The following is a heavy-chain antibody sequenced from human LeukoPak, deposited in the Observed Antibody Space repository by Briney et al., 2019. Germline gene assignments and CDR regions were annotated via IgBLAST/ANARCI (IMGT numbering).Heavy chain of an antibody. J-gene: IGHJ4*02. CDR2: IIPIFGTA. Sequence: VASVKVSCKASGGTFSSYAISWVRQAPGQGLEWMGGIIPIFGTANYAQKFQGRVTITADESTSTAYMELSSLRSEDTAVYYCAREGLGAYDCWGQGTLVTVSS. CDR3: AREGLGAYDC. D-gene: IGHD1-26*01. V-gene: IGHV1-69*13. CDR1: GGTFSSYA.